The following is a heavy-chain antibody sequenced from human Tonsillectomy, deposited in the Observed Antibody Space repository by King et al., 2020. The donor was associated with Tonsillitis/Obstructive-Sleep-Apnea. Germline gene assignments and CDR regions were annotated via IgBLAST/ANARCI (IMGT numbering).Heavy chain of an antibody. CDR3: ARHTDGDYDSVAPDYYSHAMDV. D-gene: IGHD4-17*01. CDR2: IDPSDSYT. Sequence: QLVQSGAEVKKPGESLRISCKGSRYSFATYWISWVRQMPGKGLEWMGKIDPSDSYTNYSPSFQGHVTISADKSISTAFLQWSSLKASDTAMYYCARHTDGDYDSVAPDYYSHAMDVWGQGTTVTVSS. V-gene: IGHV5-10-1*03. J-gene: IGHJ6*02. CDR1: RYSFATYW.